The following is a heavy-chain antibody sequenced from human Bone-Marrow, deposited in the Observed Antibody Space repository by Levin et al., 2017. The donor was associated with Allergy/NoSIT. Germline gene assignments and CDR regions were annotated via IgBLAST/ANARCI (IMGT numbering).Heavy chain of an antibody. CDR3: ARDPQFGLRFYYDYGMDV. Sequence: KISCKASGGTFSSYAISWVRQAPGQGLEWMGRIIPILGIANYAQKFQGRVTITADKSTSTAYMELSSLRSEDTAVYYCARDPQFGLRFYYDYGMDVWGQGTTVTVSS. D-gene: IGHD4-17*01. J-gene: IGHJ6*02. CDR1: GGTFSSYA. V-gene: IGHV1-69*04. CDR2: IIPILGIA.